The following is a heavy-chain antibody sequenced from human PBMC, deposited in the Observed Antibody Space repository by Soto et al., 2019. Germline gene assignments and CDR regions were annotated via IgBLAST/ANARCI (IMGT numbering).Heavy chain of an antibody. CDR3: ACLYNWNGWSDY. V-gene: IGHV4-4*07. J-gene: IGHJ4*02. Sequence: QVQLQESGPGLVKPSETLSLTCTVSGVSITSYYWSWIRQPAGKGLEWIGRIYSSVSTNYNPSLKSRVTMSIDTSKNQFSLKLSSVTAADTAVYYCACLYNWNGWSDYWGQGTLVTVSS. CDR1: GVSITSYY. CDR2: IYSSVST. D-gene: IGHD1-20*01.